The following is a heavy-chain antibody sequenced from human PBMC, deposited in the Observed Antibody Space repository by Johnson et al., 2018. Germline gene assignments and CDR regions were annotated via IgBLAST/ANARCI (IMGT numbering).Heavy chain of an antibody. D-gene: IGHD3-22*01. J-gene: IGHJ3*02. V-gene: IGHV3-30-3*01. Sequence: QVQLVQSGGGVVQPGRSLRLSCAASEFTFSRFAIHWVRQAPGKGLEWVAVISYDGSNNYYADSEKGRFTISRDNSKNTLYLQMNSLRAEDTSVYYCATVDYYDSSGVVDAFVILGQGTMVTVSS. CDR1: EFTFSRFA. CDR2: ISYDGSNN. CDR3: ATVDYYDSSGVVDAFVI.